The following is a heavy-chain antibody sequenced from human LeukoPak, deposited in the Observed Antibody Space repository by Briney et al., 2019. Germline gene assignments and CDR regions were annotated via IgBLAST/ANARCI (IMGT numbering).Heavy chain of an antibody. CDR2: ISGSGGSK. D-gene: IGHD2-15*01. J-gene: IGHJ4*02. CDR3: AKGRGYCTGGSCYSDY. Sequence: GGSLRLSCVASGFSFTSYAMSWVRQAPGKGLKWVSVISGSGGSKYYADSVKGRFTISRDNSKNTLYLQMNSLRVEDTAIYYCAKGRGYCTGGSCYSDYWGQGTLVTVSS. CDR1: GFSFTSYA. V-gene: IGHV3-23*01.